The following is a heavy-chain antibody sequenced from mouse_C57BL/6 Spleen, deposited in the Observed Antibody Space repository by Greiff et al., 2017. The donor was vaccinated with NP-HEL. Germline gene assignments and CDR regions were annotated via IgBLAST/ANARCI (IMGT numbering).Heavy chain of an antibody. V-gene: IGHV5-17*01. J-gene: IGHJ2*01. Sequence: EVKLVESGGGLVKPGGSLKLSCAASGFTFSDYGMHWVRQAPEKGLEWVAYISSGSSTIYYAETVKGRFTISRDNAKNTLFLQMTSLRSEDTAMYYCASGTDFDYWGQGTTLTVSS. D-gene: IGHD3-3*01. CDR2: ISSGSSTI. CDR3: ASGTDFDY. CDR1: GFTFSDYG.